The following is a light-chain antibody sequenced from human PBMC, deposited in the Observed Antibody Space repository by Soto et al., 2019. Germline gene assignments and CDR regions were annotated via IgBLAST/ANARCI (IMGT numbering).Light chain of an antibody. V-gene: IGKV3-15*01. CDR2: GAS. J-gene: IGKJ2*01. Sequence: EIVMTQSPATLSVSPGERATLSCRASQSVSSNFAGYQQKPGQAPRLLLYGASTRAPGIPARFSGRRSGTEYTLTICSLQSEDFAVYYCQQYNNCPSTFGQGTKLEIK. CDR1: QSVSSN. CDR3: QQYNNCPST.